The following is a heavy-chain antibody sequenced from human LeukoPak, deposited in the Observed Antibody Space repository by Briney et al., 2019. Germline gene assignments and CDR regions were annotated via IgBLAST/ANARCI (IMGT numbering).Heavy chain of an antibody. V-gene: IGHV3-23*01. CDR1: GLTFSTYT. J-gene: IGHJ4*02. D-gene: IGHD2-2*01. CDR2: IGSSGGGI. Sequence: GGSLRLSCAASGLTFSTYTMYWVRHPPGKRLEWVSIIGSSGGGIHYADSVKGRFTISRDNSKNTLYLQMNSLRAEDTAVYYCARALVRQLLTDYWGQGTLVTVSS. CDR3: ARALVRQLLTDY.